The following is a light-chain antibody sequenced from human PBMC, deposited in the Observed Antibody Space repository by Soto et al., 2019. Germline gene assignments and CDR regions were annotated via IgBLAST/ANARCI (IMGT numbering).Light chain of an antibody. J-gene: IGKJ1*01. CDR2: GAS. Sequence: EIVLTQSPGTLSLSPGERATLSCMASQGVSSSYLAWYQQKPGQAPRLLIYGASSRASGISDRISGSGSATVFALTMSILESEDFAVPDGQQYGSSLWTVGQGTKVDSK. CDR1: QGVSSSY. V-gene: IGKV3-20*01. CDR3: QQYGSSLWT.